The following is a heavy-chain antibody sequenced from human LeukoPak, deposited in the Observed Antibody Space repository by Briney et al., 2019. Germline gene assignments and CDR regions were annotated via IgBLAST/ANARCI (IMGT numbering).Heavy chain of an antibody. D-gene: IGHD3-16*02. CDR2: IYYSGST. Sequence: SETLSLTCTVSGGSISSGYWSWIRQPPGKGLEWIGYIYYSGSTNYNPSLKSRVTISVDTSKNQFSLKLTSVTAADTAMYYCARGLYDYVWGSYRNWGQGTLVTVSS. CDR1: GGSISSGY. V-gene: IGHV4-59*01. CDR3: ARGLYDYVWGSYRN. J-gene: IGHJ4*02.